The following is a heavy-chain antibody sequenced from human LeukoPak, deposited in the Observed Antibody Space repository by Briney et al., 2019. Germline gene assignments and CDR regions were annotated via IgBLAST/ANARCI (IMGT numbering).Heavy chain of an antibody. CDR3: ALRPRYFDWFLV. D-gene: IGHD3-9*01. V-gene: IGHV1-69*01. CDR2: IIPIFGTA. Sequence: GASVKVSCKASGGTFSSCAINWVRQAPGQGLEWMGGIIPIFGTANYAQKFQGRVTITADESTSTAYMELSSLRSEDTAVYYCALRPRYFDWFLVWGQGTLVTVSS. J-gene: IGHJ4*02. CDR1: GGTFSSCA.